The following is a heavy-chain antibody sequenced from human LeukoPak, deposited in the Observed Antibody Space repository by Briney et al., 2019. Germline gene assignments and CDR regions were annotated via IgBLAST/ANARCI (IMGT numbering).Heavy chain of an antibody. CDR1: GGSISSYY. J-gene: IGHJ5*02. V-gene: IGHV4-4*07. CDR2: IYSSGST. Sequence: SETLSLTCTVSGGSISSYYWTWIRQPAGKGLEWIGRIYSSGSTNYNPALKSRVTMSVDTSKNQFSLKLSSVTAADTAVYYCARDPYCSGGSCYLNWFDPWGQGTLVTVSS. D-gene: IGHD2-15*01. CDR3: ARDPYCSGGSCYLNWFDP.